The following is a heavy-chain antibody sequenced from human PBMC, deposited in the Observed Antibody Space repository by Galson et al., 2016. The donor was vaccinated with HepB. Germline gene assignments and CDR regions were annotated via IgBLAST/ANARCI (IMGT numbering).Heavy chain of an antibody. CDR2: IETAGDT. CDR1: GFTFSIHD. CDR3: ARGKSPLTWPWNYGLDV. D-gene: IGHD3-9*01. J-gene: IGHJ6*04. Sequence: SLRLSCAASGFTFSIHDMHWVRQVTGKGLEWVSAIETAGDTYYPDSVKGRFTISRENAKNSLYLQMNDLRAGDPAVYSGARGKSPLTWPWNYGLDVGGKGTAVTVSS. V-gene: IGHV3-13*01.